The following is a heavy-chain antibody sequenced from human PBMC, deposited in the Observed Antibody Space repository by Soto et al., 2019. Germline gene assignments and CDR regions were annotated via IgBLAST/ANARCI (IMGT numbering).Heavy chain of an antibody. Sequence: SDTLSLTCACSGGSFSSGGYSLSWIRRPPGKGLGWIGYIYHSGSTYYNPSLKSRVTISVDRSKNQFSLKLNSVTAADTAVYYCARTKQQLTYNWFDPWGQGTLVTVSS. CDR1: GGSFSSGGYS. CDR3: ARTKQQLTYNWFDP. V-gene: IGHV4-30-2*01. J-gene: IGHJ5*01. D-gene: IGHD6-13*01. CDR2: IYHSGST.